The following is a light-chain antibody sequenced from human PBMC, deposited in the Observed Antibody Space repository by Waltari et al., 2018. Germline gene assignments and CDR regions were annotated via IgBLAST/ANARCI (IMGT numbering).Light chain of an antibody. J-gene: IGLJ3*02. V-gene: IGLV1-44*01. CDR1: QSNVGDTV. CDR3: ATWEDSPTGRWV. Sequence: QSVLTQPPSASGTPGQRVTISCSGSQSNVGDTVVYWYHQVPGTAPKLVIYRNDKGPSGVPDRFTASKTGSSASLAISGLQSEDEGDDYCATWEDSPTGRWVFGGGTRVTVL. CDR2: RND.